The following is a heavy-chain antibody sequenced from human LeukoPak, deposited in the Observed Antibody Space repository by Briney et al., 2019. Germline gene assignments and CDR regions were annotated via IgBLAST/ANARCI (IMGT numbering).Heavy chain of an antibody. V-gene: IGHV4-38-2*01. CDR1: GYSISSGYY. Sequence: KPSETLSLTCAVSGYSISSGYYWGWIRQPPGKGPEWIGSIYHSGSTYYNPSLKSRVTISVDTSKNQFSLKLSSVTAADTAVYYCARQAPQVGYCSSTSCFGWFDPWGQGTLVTVSS. CDR3: ARQAPQVGYCSSTSCFGWFDP. D-gene: IGHD2-2*01. CDR2: IYHSGST. J-gene: IGHJ5*02.